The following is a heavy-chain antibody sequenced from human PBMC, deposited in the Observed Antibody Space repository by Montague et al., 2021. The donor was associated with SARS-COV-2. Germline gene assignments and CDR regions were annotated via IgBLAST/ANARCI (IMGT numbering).Heavy chain of an antibody. V-gene: IGHV4-39*01. CDR1: GDSVASYNYN. Sequence: SETLSLTYNVSGDSVASYNYNWGWLRQPPGRGLEWITSVFHTGTAFYXXXLKIRSSISVDTDTNQVSLKLTSVSGADTALYFCARNLSPATIFTVVTHFDFWGQGTRVAVSS. CDR3: ARNLSPATIFTVVTHFDF. J-gene: IGHJ4*02. CDR2: VFHTGTA. D-gene: IGHD4-11*01.